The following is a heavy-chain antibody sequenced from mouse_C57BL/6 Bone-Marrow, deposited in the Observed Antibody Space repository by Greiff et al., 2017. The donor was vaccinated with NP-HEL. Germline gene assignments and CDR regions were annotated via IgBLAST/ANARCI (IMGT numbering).Heavy chain of an antibody. Sequence: VKLQQPGAELVKPGASVKLSCKASGYTFTSYWMHWVKQRPGQGLEWIGMIHPNSGSTNYNEKFKSKATLTVDKSSSTAYMQLSSLTSEDSAVYYCARRRMVTFDYWGQGTTLTVSS. D-gene: IGHD2-3*01. CDR2: IHPNSGST. J-gene: IGHJ2*01. V-gene: IGHV1-64*01. CDR1: GYTFTSYW. CDR3: ARRRMVTFDY.